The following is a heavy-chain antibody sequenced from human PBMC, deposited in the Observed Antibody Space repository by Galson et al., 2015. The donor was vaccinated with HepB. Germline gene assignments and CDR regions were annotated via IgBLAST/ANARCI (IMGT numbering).Heavy chain of an antibody. CDR1: GGTFSSYA. CDR2: IVVGSGNT. D-gene: IGHD3-22*01. J-gene: IGHJ3*02. Sequence: SVKVSCKASGGTFSSYAISWVRQARGQRLEWIGWIVVGSGNTNYAQKFQERVTITRDMSTSTAYMELSSLRSEDTAVYYCAAHVPSYYYDSSGYYSDDDAFDIWGQGTMVTVSS. CDR3: AAHVPSYYYDSSGYYSDDDAFDI. V-gene: IGHV1-58*02.